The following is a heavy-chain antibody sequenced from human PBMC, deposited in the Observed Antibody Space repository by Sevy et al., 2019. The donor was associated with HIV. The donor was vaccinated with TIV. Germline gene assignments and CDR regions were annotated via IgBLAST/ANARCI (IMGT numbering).Heavy chain of an antibody. CDR1: GFTFSSYA. CDR3: AKDPIKTHGDPNYYYYYMDV. D-gene: IGHD4-17*01. V-gene: IGHV3-23*01. CDR2: ISGSGGST. J-gene: IGHJ6*03. Sequence: GESLKISCAASGFTFSSYAMSWVRLAPGKGLEWVSAISGSGGSTYYADSVKGRFTISRDNSKNTLYLQMNSLRAEDTAVYYCAKDPIKTHGDPNYYYYYMDVWGKGTTVTVSS.